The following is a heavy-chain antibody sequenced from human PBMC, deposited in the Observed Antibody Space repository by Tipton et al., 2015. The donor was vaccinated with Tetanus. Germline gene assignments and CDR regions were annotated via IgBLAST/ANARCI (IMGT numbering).Heavy chain of an antibody. CDR2: VSDSGST. CDR3: ARGSDIVVVPGVTRADWFDP. Sequence: LRLSCTVSGGSISSADYYWSWIRQPPGKGLEWIGYVSDSGSTYSNPSLRSRIIISVDTSKNQFSLKLTSVTAADTAMYYCARGSDIVVVPGVTRADWFDPWGQGTLVTVSS. J-gene: IGHJ5*02. CDR1: GGSISSADYY. V-gene: IGHV4-30-4*01. D-gene: IGHD2-2*01.